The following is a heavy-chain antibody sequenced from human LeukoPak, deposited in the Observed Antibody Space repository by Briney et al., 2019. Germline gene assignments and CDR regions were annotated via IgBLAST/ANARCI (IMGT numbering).Heavy chain of an antibody. D-gene: IGHD5-18*01. CDR2: INWNGGST. CDR1: GFTFDDYG. CDR3: AREGRGYSYGSLDY. Sequence: RSGGSLRLSCAASGFTFDDYGMSWVRQAPGKGLEWVSGINWNGGSTGYADSVKGRFTISRDNAKNSLYLQMNSLRAEDTALYHCAREGRGYSYGSLDYWGQGTLVTVSS. J-gene: IGHJ4*02. V-gene: IGHV3-20*01.